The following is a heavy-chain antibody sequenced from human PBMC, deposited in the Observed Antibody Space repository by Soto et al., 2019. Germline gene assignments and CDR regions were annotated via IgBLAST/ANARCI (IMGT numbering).Heavy chain of an antibody. CDR1: GFKFSNEW. Sequence: EAQLVESGGGLVKPGGSLRLSCVASGFKFSNEWMSWVRQAPGKGLEWVGRIKSREDGGATSFATPVKGRFRISRDDSKNTLYLQLNNRQTDDPAVYYCTTYIVAEATGYDHWGQGTLVTVSS. V-gene: IGHV3-15*01. D-gene: IGHD1-26*01. J-gene: IGHJ5*02. CDR3: TTYIVAEATGYDH. CDR2: IKSREDGGAT.